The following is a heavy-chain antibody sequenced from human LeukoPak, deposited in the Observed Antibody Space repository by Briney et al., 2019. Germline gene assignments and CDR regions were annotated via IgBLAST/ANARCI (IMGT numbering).Heavy chain of an antibody. D-gene: IGHD5-18*01. CDR1: GFTFNNA. CDR2: ISISGDGT. Sequence: PGGSLRLSCAGSGFTFNNAMSWVRQTPRKGLEWVSTISISGDGTYYADPVKGRFTMSRDKSKNTLYLQMNSLRAEDTAVYYCARHDTAMATDYGMDVWGQGTTVTVSS. J-gene: IGHJ6*02. CDR3: ARHDTAMATDYGMDV. V-gene: IGHV3-23*01.